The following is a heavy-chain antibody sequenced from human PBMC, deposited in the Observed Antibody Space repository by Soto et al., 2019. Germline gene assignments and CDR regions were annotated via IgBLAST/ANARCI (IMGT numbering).Heavy chain of an antibody. V-gene: IGHV3-48*03. Sequence: LRLSCAASGFTFSNFEMNWVRQAPGKGLEWVSYISSGGNTMYYAESVKGRFTISRDNSKNTLYLQMNSLRAEDTAVYYCARDSHVGSGWQLTADYWGQGTLVTVSS. J-gene: IGHJ4*02. CDR3: ARDSHVGSGWQLTADY. CDR1: GFTFSNFE. D-gene: IGHD6-19*01. CDR2: ISSGGNTM.